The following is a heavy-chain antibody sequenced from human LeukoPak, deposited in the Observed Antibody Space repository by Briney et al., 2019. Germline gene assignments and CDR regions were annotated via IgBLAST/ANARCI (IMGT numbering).Heavy chain of an antibody. J-gene: IGHJ3*02. CDR2: IYYSGST. D-gene: IGHD5-18*01. V-gene: IGHV4-59*08. CDR1: GGSISSYY. Sequence: SETLSLTCTVSGGSISSYYWSWIRQPPGKGLEWIGYIYYSGSTNYNPSLKSRVTISVDTSKNQFSLKLSSVTAADTAMYYCARPGVGSGRYGAFDIWGQGTMVTVSS. CDR3: ARPGVGSGRYGAFDI.